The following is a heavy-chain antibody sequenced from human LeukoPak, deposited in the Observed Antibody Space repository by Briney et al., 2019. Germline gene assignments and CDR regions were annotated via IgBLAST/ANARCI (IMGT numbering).Heavy chain of an antibody. CDR2: ISSSSSYI. V-gene: IGHV3-21*01. J-gene: IGHJ4*02. CDR1: GFTFSSYS. CDR3: ARAGGHKAGIVGATDY. D-gene: IGHD1-26*01. Sequence: GRSLRLSCAASGFTFSSYSMNWVRQAPGKGLEWVSSISSSSSYIYYADSVKGRFTISRDNAKNSLYLQMNSLRAEDTAVYYCARAGGHKAGIVGATDYWGQGTLVTVSS.